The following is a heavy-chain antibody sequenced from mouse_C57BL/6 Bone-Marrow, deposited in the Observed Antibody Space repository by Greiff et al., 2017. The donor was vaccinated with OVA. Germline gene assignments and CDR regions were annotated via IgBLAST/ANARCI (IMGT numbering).Heavy chain of an antibody. V-gene: IGHV5-6*01. D-gene: IGHD1-1*01. Sequence: DVHLVESGGDLVKPGGSLKLSCAASGFTFSSYGMSWVRQTPDKRLEWVATISSGGSYTYYPDSVKGRFTISRDNAKNTLYLQMSSLKSEDTAMYYCARGYYYGSSPHWYFDVWGTGTTVTVSS. CDR3: ARGYYYGSSPHWYFDV. CDR2: ISSGGSYT. J-gene: IGHJ1*03. CDR1: GFTFSSYG.